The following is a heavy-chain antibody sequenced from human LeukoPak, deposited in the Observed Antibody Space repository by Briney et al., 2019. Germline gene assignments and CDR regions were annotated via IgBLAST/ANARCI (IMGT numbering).Heavy chain of an antibody. Sequence: GGSLRLSCSASGFSFSSFAVHWVRQAPGKGLEYVSAISSNGGSTYYADSVKGRFTISRDNSKNTLQFQMSSLRAEDTAVYYCVLRQGDYGDKWGQGTLVTVSS. V-gene: IGHV3-64D*06. J-gene: IGHJ4*02. CDR2: ISSNGGST. CDR3: VLRQGDYGDK. CDR1: GFSFSSFA.